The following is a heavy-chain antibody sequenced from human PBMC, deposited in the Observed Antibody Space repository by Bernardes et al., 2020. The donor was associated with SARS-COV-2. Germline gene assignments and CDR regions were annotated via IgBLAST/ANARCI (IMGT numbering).Heavy chain of an antibody. CDR2: INHSGST. V-gene: IGHV4-34*01. Sequence: SQTLSLTCAVYGGSFSGYYWSWIRQPPGKGLEWIGEINHSGSTNYNPSLKSRVTISVDTSKNQFSLKLSSVTAADTAVYYCARGKPVTTFYYYYGMDVWGQGTTVTVSS. CDR1: GGSFSGYY. CDR3: ARGKPVTTFYYYYGMDV. D-gene: IGHD4-4*01. J-gene: IGHJ6*02.